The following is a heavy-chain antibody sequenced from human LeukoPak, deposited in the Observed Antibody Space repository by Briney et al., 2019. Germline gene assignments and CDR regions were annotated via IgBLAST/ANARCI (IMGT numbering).Heavy chain of an antibody. CDR1: GYTLTELS. J-gene: IGHJ3*02. V-gene: IGHV1-24*01. CDR2: FDPEDGET. CDR3: ARDDLFVGVPNDAFDI. Sequence: ASVKVSCKVSGYTLTELSMHWVRQAPGKGLEWMGGFDPEDGETIYAQKFQGRVTMTEDTSTDTAYMELSSLRSEDTAVYYCARDDLFVGVPNDAFDIWGQGTMVTVSS. D-gene: IGHD1-26*01.